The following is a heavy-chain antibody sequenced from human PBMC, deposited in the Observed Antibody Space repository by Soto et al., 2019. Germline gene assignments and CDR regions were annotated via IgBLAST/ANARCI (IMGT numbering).Heavy chain of an antibody. CDR2: MSPNSGET. V-gene: IGHV1-8*01. CDR1: GYTFTSYD. CDR3: ARAPHPSYFYYGMDV. J-gene: IGHJ6*02. Sequence: QVQLVQSGAEVKKPGASVKVSCKASGYTFTSYDINWVRQATGQGLEWMGWMSPNSGETGYAQKFQGRVTMTRNTSIRTAYMELSSLRSEDTAVYYCARAPHPSYFYYGMDVWVQGTTVTVSS.